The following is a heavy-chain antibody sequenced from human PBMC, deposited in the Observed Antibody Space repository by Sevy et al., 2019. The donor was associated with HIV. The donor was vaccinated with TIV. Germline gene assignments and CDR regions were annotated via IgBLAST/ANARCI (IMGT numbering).Heavy chain of an antibody. CDR2: INPNSGGT. CDR1: GYTFTGYY. D-gene: IGHD7-27*01. Sequence: ASVKVSCKASGYTFTGYYMHWVRQAPAQGLEWMGWINPNSGGTNYAQKFQGRVTMTRDTSISTAYMELSRLRSDDTAVYYCASGTGPVSYYYYYGMDVWGQGTTVTVSS. V-gene: IGHV1-2*02. CDR3: ASGTGPVSYYYYYGMDV. J-gene: IGHJ6*02.